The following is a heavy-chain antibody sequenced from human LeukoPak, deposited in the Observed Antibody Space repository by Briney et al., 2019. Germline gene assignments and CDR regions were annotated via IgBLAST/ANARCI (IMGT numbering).Heavy chain of an antibody. V-gene: IGHV3-9*01. CDR2: ISWNSGSI. J-gene: IGHJ4*02. Sequence: PGRSLRLSCAASGFTFDDYAMHWVRQAPGKGLEWVSGISWNSGSIGYADSVKGRFTISRDNAKNSLYLQMNSLRAEDTALYYCAKDSPPTTTSFFDYWGQGTLVTVSS. D-gene: IGHD1-26*01. CDR3: AKDSPPTTTSFFDY. CDR1: GFTFDDYA.